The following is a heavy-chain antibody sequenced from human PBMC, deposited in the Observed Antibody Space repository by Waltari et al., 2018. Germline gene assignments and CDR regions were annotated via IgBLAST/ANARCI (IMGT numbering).Heavy chain of an antibody. CDR1: GYSISSGYY. Sequence: QVQLQESGPGLVKPSETLSLTCTVSGYSISSGYYWGWIRQPPGKGLEWIGRIDHSGSTYYNPSLKSRVTISVDTSKNQFSLKLSSVTAADTAVYYCARDLILLGFGYFDLWGRGTLVTVSS. CDR2: IDHSGST. CDR3: ARDLILLGFGYFDL. J-gene: IGHJ2*01. D-gene: IGHD2-8*02. V-gene: IGHV4-38-2*02.